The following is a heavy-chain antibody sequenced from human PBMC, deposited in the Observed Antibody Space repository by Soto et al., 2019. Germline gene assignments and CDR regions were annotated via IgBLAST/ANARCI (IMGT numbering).Heavy chain of an antibody. Sequence: SETLSLTCTVSCGSISSYYWSWIRQPPGKGLEWIGYIYYSGSTNYNPSLKSRVTISVDTSKNQFSLKLSSVTAADTAVYYCARDTRDGDFFDYWGQGTLVTVSS. V-gene: IGHV4-59*01. D-gene: IGHD4-17*01. CDR1: CGSISSYY. CDR3: ARDTRDGDFFDY. J-gene: IGHJ4*02. CDR2: IYYSGST.